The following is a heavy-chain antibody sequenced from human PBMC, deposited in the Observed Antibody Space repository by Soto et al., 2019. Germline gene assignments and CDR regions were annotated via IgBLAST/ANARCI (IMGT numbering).Heavy chain of an antibody. CDR3: ARGGYTSGWFRF. D-gene: IGHD6-19*01. V-gene: IGHV4-34*01. J-gene: IGHJ4*02. CDR1: GGSFRGYH. CDR2: INNSGST. Sequence: TLSLTCAVYGGSFRGYHWTWIRQPPGKGLEWIGEINNSGSTNDNPSLKSRVTISRDTSKNQFSLSLSSVTAADTAIYYCARGGYTSGWFRFWGQGILVTVSS.